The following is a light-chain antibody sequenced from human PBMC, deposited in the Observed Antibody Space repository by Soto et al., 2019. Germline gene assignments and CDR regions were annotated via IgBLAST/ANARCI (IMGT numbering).Light chain of an antibody. CDR1: NSDIGSYNS. CDR3: ASFTSLRTVV. V-gene: IGLV2-14*01. CDR2: EVT. J-gene: IGLJ2*01. Sequence: QSALTQPASVSASPGQSITISCTGTNSDIGSYNSVSWYQHHPGKAPKLMIYEVTNRPSGISNRFSGSKSGSTASLTISEVQAEDEASYYCASFTSLRTVVFGGGTKLTVL.